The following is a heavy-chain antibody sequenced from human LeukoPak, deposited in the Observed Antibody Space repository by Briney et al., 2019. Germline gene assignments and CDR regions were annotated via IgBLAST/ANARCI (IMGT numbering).Heavy chain of an antibody. J-gene: IGHJ5*02. CDR1: GFPFSGSG. CDR2: ISYDGSNK. CDR3: ARDLRNTAMVSLGFDP. Sequence: GGSLRLSCAASGFPFSGSGMHWVRQAPGKGLEWVAVISYDGSNKYYADSVKGRFTIPRDNSKNTLYLQMNSLRAEDTAVYYCARDLRNTAMVSLGFDPWGQGTLVTVSS. V-gene: IGHV3-30*19. D-gene: IGHD5-18*01.